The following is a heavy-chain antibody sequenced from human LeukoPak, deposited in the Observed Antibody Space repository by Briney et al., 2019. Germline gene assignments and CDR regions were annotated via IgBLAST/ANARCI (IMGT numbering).Heavy chain of an antibody. V-gene: IGHV4-59*01. CDR2: IYYSGST. J-gene: IGHJ4*02. Sequence: KPSETLSLTCTVSGGSISSYYWSWIRQPPGKGLEWIGYIYYSGSTNYNPSLKSRVTISVDTSKNQFSLKLSSVTAADTAVYYCARGMTTVTAVFDYWGQGTLVTVSS. D-gene: IGHD4-17*01. CDR1: GGSISSYY. CDR3: ARGMTTVTAVFDY.